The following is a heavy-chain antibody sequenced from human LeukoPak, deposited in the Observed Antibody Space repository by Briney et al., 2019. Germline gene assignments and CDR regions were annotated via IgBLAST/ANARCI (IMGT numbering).Heavy chain of an antibody. CDR1: GFTFSEYY. V-gene: IGHV3-11*01. Sequence: GGSLRLSCAASGFTFSEYYMSWIRQAPGKGLEWISYISGNGDSIYYADSVKGRFTISRDNAKNSLYLQMYSLRAEDTAVYYCARARDPYSSGWYPDAFDIWGQGTMVTVSS. D-gene: IGHD6-19*01. CDR3: ARARDPYSSGWYPDAFDI. J-gene: IGHJ3*02. CDR2: ISGNGDSI.